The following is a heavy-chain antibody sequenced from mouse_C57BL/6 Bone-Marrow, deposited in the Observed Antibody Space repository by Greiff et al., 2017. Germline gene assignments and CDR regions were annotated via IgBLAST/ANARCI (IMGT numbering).Heavy chain of an antibody. CDR2: ISNLAYSI. V-gene: IGHV5-15*01. J-gene: IGHJ4*01. Sequence: EVKLVESGGGLVQPGGSLKLSCAASGFTFSDYGMAWVRQAPRQGPEWVAFISNLAYSIYYADTVTGRFTISRENAKNTLYLEMSSLRSEDTAMYYCARRRDYDGYSYAMDYWGQGTSVTVSS. D-gene: IGHD2-3*01. CDR3: ARRRDYDGYSYAMDY. CDR1: GFTFSDYG.